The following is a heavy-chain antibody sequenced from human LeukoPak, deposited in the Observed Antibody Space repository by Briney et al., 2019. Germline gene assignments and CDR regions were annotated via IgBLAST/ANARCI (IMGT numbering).Heavy chain of an antibody. CDR3: ARTGPLDWLLSLDY. D-gene: IGHD3/OR15-3a*01. CDR2: INSDGSST. CDR1: GFTFSSYW. J-gene: IGHJ4*02. V-gene: IGHV3-74*01. Sequence: GGSLRLSCAASGFTFSSYWMHWVRQAPGKGLVWVSRINSDGSSTSYADSVKGRFTISRDNAKNTLYLQMNSLRAEDTAVYYCARTGPLDWLLSLDYWGQGTLVTVSS.